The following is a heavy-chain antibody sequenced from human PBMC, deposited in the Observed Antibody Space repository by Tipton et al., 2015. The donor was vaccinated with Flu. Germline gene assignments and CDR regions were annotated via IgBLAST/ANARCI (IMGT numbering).Heavy chain of an antibody. J-gene: IGHJ4*02. V-gene: IGHV4-38-2*01. CDR1: GYSISSGYY. Sequence: TLSLTCAVSGYSISSGYYWGWIRQPPGKGLEWIGSIYHSGSTYYNPSLKSRVTISVDTSKNQFPLKLSSLTAADTAVYYCARQLSVGATSGFDYWGQGTLVTVSS. D-gene: IGHD1-26*01. CDR3: ARQLSVGATSGFDY. CDR2: IYHSGST.